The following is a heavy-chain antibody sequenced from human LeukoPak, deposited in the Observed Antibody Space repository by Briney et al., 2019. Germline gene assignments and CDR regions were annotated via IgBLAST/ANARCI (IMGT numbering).Heavy chain of an antibody. CDR2: IYTSGST. CDR3: ARSSYYYGADAFDI. D-gene: IGHD3-10*01. J-gene: IGHJ3*02. Sequence: SETLSLTCTVSGGSISSGSYYWSWIRQPAGKGLEWIGRIYTSGSTNYNPSLKRRVTISVDTSKNQFSLKLSSVTAADTAVYYCARSSYYYGADAFDIWGQGTMVTVSS. CDR1: GGSISSGSYY. V-gene: IGHV4-61*02.